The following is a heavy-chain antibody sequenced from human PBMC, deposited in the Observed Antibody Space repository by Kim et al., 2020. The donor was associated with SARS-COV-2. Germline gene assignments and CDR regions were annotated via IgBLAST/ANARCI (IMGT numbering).Heavy chain of an antibody. J-gene: IGHJ3*02. CDR3: ARHLRTYNEGTLDAFDI. D-gene: IGHD3-10*01. CDR1: GYSFTNYW. V-gene: IGHV5-10-1*01. Sequence: GESLKISCKASGYSFTNYWITWVRQMPGGRLEWMGRIDPSDSYSNYSPSFQGHVTISVDRSISSASLQWSSLQASDTAMYYCARHLRTYNEGTLDAFDIWGQGTLVTVSS. CDR2: IDPSDSYS.